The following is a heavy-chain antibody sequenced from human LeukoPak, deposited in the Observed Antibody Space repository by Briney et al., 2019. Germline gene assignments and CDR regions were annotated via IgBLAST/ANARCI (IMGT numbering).Heavy chain of an antibody. CDR2: IYYSGST. V-gene: IGHV4-31*03. CDR3: ARGCSAGNTMVRGVITSGSYYYYMDV. Sequence: PSETLSLTCTVSGGSISSGGYYWSWIRQHPGKGLEWIGYIYYSGSTYYNPSIKSRVTISVDTAKNQLSLKLSCVTAADTAVYYCARGCSAGNTMVRGVITSGSYYYYMDVWGKGTTVTVSS. D-gene: IGHD3-10*01. J-gene: IGHJ6*03. CDR1: GGSISSGGYY.